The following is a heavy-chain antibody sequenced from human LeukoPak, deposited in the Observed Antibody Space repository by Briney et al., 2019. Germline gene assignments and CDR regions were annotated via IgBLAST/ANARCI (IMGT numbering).Heavy chain of an antibody. CDR3: ARVTGRFGEFPDY. J-gene: IGHJ4*02. CDR1: GGSFSGYY. CDR2: INHSGST. D-gene: IGHD3-10*01. V-gene: IGHV4-34*01. Sequence: PSEILSLTCAVYGGSFSGYYWSWIRQPPGKGLEWIGEINHSGSTNYNPSLKSRVTISVDTSKNQFSLKLSSVTAADTAVYYCARVTGRFGEFPDYWGQGTLVTVSS.